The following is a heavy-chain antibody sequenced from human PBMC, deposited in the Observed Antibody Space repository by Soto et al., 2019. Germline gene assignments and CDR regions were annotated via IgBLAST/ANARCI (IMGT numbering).Heavy chain of an antibody. CDR1: GGSISSSNW. CDR3: ARDSERYYYDSSGYYYVSWFDP. CDR2: IYHSGST. Sequence: SETLSLTCAVSGGSISSSNWWSWVRQPPGKGLEWIGAIYHSGSTNYNPSLKSRVTISVDKSKNQFSLKLSSVTAADTAVYYCARDSERYYYDSSGYYYVSWFDPWGQGTLVTVSS. J-gene: IGHJ5*02. V-gene: IGHV4-4*02. D-gene: IGHD3-22*01.